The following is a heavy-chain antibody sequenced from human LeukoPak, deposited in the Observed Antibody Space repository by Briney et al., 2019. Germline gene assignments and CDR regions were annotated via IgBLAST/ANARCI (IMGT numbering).Heavy chain of an antibody. J-gene: IGHJ6*03. CDR2: IYSGGST. CDR1: GFTISSNY. CDR3: ARDDSPSYYYYMDV. V-gene: IGHV3-66*02. D-gene: IGHD3-16*01. Sequence: PGGSLRLPCAASGFTISSNYMSCVRQAPGEGLEWVSVIYSGGSTYYADSVKVRFTISRDNSKTTLYLQMNSLRAEDAAVYYCARDDSPSYYYYMDVWGKGTTVTVSS.